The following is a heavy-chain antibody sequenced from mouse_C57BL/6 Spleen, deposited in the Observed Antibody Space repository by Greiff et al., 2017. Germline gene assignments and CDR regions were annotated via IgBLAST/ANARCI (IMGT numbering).Heavy chain of an antibody. CDR3: ARRAGSPYWDFDV. CDR2: IYWDDDK. J-gene: IGHJ1*03. D-gene: IGHD1-1*02. V-gene: IGHV8-12*01. CDR1: GFSLSTSGMG. Sequence: QVTLQVCGPGILQSSQTLSLTCSFSGFSLSTSGMGVGWIRQPSGKGLEWLAHIYWDDDKRYHPSLKSRLIISKDTSSNQVFLKITSVDTADTATSYGARRAGSPYWDFDVWGTGTTVTVSS.